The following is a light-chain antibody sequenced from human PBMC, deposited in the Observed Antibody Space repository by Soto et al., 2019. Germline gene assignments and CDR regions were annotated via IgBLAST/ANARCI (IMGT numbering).Light chain of an antibody. V-gene: IGKV3-15*01. CDR3: QQYNNWPRT. J-gene: IGKJ5*01. Sequence: ELVMTQFPATLSVSPGESATLSCRASQSFTSNLAWYQHKPGQAPRLLIYGASTRATDVPDRFSGSGSGTEFTLTISNLQSEDLAVYYCQQYNNWPRTVGQGTRLEIK. CDR2: GAS. CDR1: QSFTSN.